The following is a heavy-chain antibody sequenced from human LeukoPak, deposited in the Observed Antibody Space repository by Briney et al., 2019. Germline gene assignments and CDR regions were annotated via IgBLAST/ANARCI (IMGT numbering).Heavy chain of an antibody. CDR2: ISSSSSYI. D-gene: IGHD6-13*01. V-gene: IGHV3-21*01. J-gene: IGHJ4*02. CDR3: ARIAGMGFDY. CDR1: GXTFSSYS. Sequence: GGSLRLSCAASGXTFSSYSMNWVRQAPGKGLEWVSSISSSSSYIYYADSVKGRFTISRDNAKNSLYLQMNSLRAEDTAVYYCARIAGMGFDYWGQGTLVTVSS.